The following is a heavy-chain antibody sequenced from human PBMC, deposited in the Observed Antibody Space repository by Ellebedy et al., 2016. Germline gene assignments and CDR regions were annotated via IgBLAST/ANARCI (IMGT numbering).Heavy chain of an antibody. Sequence: LRLSXSVSGGSINSGDYYWSWIRQPPGQGLEWLGYIYYSGTTYYNTSLKSRITISVDTSKNQFSLRLSSVTAADTAVYFCARETDFWSDSSYFDYWGQGILVTISS. CDR3: ARETDFWSDSSYFDY. D-gene: IGHD3-3*01. J-gene: IGHJ4*02. CDR2: IYYSGTT. V-gene: IGHV4-30-4*01. CDR1: GGSINSGDYY.